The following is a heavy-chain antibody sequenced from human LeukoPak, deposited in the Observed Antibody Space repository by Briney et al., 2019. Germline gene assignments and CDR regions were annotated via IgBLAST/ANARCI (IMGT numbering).Heavy chain of an antibody. CDR2: ISSSSSYI. CDR1: GFTFSSYS. CDR3: ARAIRTIFGVAPFDY. Sequence: AGGSLRLSCAASGFTFSSYSMNWVRQAPGKGLEWVSSISSSSSYIYYADSVKGRFTISRDNAKNSLYLQMNSLRAEDTAVYYCARAIRTIFGVAPFDYWGQGTLVTVSS. V-gene: IGHV3-21*01. J-gene: IGHJ4*02. D-gene: IGHD3-3*01.